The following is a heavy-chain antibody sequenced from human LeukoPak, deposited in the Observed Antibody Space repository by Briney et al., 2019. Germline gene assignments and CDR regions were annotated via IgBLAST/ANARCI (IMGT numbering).Heavy chain of an antibody. J-gene: IGHJ4*02. CDR1: GGSISSYY. V-gene: IGHV4-4*07. Sequence: SETLSLTCTVSGGSISSYYWSWIRQPAGKGLEWIGLIYTSGSTKYNPSLKSRITISLDTSKNQFSLQLNSVTAADTAVYYCAREYGHWGQGTLVTVSS. CDR2: IYTSGST. D-gene: IGHD3-10*01. CDR3: AREYGH.